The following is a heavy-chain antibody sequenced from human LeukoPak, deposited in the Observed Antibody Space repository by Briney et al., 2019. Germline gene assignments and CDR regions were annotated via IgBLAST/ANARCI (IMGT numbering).Heavy chain of an antibody. CDR2: IYYSGST. CDR1: GGSFSGYY. D-gene: IGHD3-9*01. J-gene: IGHJ4*02. CDR3: ARGRLYDILTGYLIDY. Sequence: SETLSLTCAVYGGSFSGYYWSWIRQPPGKGLEWIGYIYYSGSTNYNPSLKSRVTISVDTSKNQFSLKLSSVTAADTAVYYCARGRLYDILTGYLIDYWGQGTLVTVSS. V-gene: IGHV4-59*01.